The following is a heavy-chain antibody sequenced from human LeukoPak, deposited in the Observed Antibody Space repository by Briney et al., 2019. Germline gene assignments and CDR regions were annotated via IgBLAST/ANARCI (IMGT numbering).Heavy chain of an antibody. CDR3: AKEASGYSFSVS. CDR1: GFTFSSYA. D-gene: IGHD1-26*01. Sequence: PGGSLRLSCAASGFTFSSYAMSWVRQAPGKGLEWVSAISGSGTYHADSVKGRFTISRDNSKNTLYLQMNSLRAEDTAVYYCAKEASGYSFSVSWGQGTLVAVSS. V-gene: IGHV3-23*01. CDR2: ISGSGT. J-gene: IGHJ5*02.